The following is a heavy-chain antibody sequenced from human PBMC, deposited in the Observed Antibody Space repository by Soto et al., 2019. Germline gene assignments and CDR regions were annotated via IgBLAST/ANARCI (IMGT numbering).Heavy chain of an antibody. J-gene: IGHJ4*02. CDR1: GGSFSGYY. CDR2: INHSGST. D-gene: IGHD5-18*01. CDR3: AREQRGYGRRNYFDY. V-gene: IGHV4-34*01. Sequence: PSETLSLTCAVYGGSFSGYYWSWIRQPPGKGLEWIGEINHSGSTNYNPSLKSRVTISVDTSKNQFSLKLSSVTAADTAVYYCAREQRGYGRRNYFDYWGQGTLVTVSS.